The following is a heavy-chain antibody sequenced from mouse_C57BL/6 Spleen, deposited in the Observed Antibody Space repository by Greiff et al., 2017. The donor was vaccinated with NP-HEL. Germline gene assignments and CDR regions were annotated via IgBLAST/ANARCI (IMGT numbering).Heavy chain of an antibody. V-gene: IGHV3-1*01. J-gene: IGHJ3*01. CDR1: GYSITSGYD. CDR3: ARDDGYSAWFAY. CDR2: ISYSGST. D-gene: IGHD2-3*01. Sequence: EVMLVESGPGMVKPSQSLSLTCTVTGYSITSGYDWHWIRHFPGNKLEWMGYISYSGSTNYNPSLKSRISITHDTSKNHFFLKLNSVTTEDTATYYCARDDGYSAWFAYWGQGTLVTVSA.